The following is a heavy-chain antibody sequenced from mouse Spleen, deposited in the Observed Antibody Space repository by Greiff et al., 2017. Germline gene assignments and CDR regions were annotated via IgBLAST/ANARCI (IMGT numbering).Heavy chain of an antibody. D-gene: IGHD1-1*01. Sequence: QVQLKQSGPELVKPGASVKISCKASGYSFSSSWMNWVKQRPGKGLEWIGRIYPGDGDTNYNGKFKGKATLTADKSYSTAYMQLSSLTSEDSAVYFCAREDYYGSIYAMDYWGQGTSVTVSS. V-gene: IGHV1-82*01. CDR3: AREDYYGSIYAMDY. J-gene: IGHJ4*01. CDR2: IYPGDGDT. CDR1: GYSFSSSW.